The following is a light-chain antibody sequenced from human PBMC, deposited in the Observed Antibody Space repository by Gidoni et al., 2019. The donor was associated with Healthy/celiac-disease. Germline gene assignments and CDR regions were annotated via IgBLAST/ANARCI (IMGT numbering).Light chain of an antibody. CDR3: MQALQTPPT. V-gene: IGKV2-28*01. Sequence: DIVMTQSPLSLPVTPGEPASISCRSSQSLLHSNGYNYLDWYLQKPGQSPQLLIYLGSNRASGVPDRFSGSGSGTDFTLKISRVEAEDVGVYYGMQALQTPPTFGQXTKVEIK. CDR1: QSLLHSNGYNY. J-gene: IGKJ1*01. CDR2: LGS.